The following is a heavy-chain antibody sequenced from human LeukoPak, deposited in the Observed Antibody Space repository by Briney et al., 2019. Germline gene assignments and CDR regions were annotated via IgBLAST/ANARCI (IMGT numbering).Heavy chain of an antibody. Sequence: PSETLSLTCTVSGYSISSGYYWGWIRQPPGKGLEWIGYIYYSGSTNYNPSLKSRVTISVDTSKNQFSLKLSSVTAADTAVYYCARTTEGYCRGRSCYSYYYYMDVWGKGTTVTVS. V-gene: IGHV4-61*01. J-gene: IGHJ6*03. CDR1: GYSISSGYY. CDR3: ARTTEGYCRGRSCYSYYYYMDV. CDR2: IYYSGST. D-gene: IGHD2-15*01.